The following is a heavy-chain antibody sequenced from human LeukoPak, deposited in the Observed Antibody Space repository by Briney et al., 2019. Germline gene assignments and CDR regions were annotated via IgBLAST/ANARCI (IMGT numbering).Heavy chain of an antibody. CDR2: IYTSGST. D-gene: IGHD2-2*01. Sequence: PSETLSLTCTVSDGSISSALYYWSWIRQPAGKGLEWIGRIYTSGSTNYNPSLKSRVTMSVDTSKNQFSPKLSSVTAADTAVYYCAGGSTSAYYYYMDVWGKGTTVTVSS. CDR3: AGGSTSAYYYYMDV. CDR1: DGSISSALYY. V-gene: IGHV4-61*02. J-gene: IGHJ6*03.